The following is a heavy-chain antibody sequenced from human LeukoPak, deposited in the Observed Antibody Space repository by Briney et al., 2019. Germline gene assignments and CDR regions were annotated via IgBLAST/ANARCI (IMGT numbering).Heavy chain of an antibody. CDR2: IYYSGSP. Sequence: SETLSLTCTVSGGSISSSYWSWIRQPPGKGLEWIGYIYYSGSPNYNPSLKSRVTISVDTSKNQFSLKLTSVTAADTAVYYCARANRYDLHFDYWGQGTLVTVSS. D-gene: IGHD5-12*01. CDR3: ARANRYDLHFDY. V-gene: IGHV4-59*01. CDR1: GGSISSSY. J-gene: IGHJ4*02.